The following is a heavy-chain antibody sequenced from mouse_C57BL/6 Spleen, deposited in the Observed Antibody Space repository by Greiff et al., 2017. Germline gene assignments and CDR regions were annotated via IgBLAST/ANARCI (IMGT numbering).Heavy chain of an antibody. CDR3: TPYSNYGGYFDY. CDR2: IDPEDGDT. Sequence: VQLQQSGAELVRPGASVKLSCTASGFNIKDYYMHWVKQRPEQGLEWIGRIDPEDGDTEYAPKFQGKATMTADTSSNTAYLPLSSLTSEDTAVYYCTPYSNYGGYFDYWGQGTTLTVSS. D-gene: IGHD2-5*01. J-gene: IGHJ2*01. V-gene: IGHV14-1*01. CDR1: GFNIKDYY.